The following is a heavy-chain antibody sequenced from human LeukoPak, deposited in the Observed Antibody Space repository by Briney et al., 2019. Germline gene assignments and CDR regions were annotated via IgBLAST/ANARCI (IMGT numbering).Heavy chain of an antibody. CDR3: ARCRRRARWLQLDHWQSDAFDI. V-gene: IGHV1-2*04. Sequence: ASVKVSCKASGYTFTSYYMHWVRQAPGQGLEWMGWINPNSGGTNYAQKFQGWVTTTRDTSISTAYMELSRLRSDDTAVYYCARCRRRARWLQLDHWQSDAFDIWGQGTMVTVSS. D-gene: IGHD5-24*01. CDR2: INPNSGGT. CDR1: GYTFTSYY. J-gene: IGHJ3*02.